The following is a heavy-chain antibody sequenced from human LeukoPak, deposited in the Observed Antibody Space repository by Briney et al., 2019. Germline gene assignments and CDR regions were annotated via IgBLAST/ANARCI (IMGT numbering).Heavy chain of an antibody. J-gene: IGHJ4*02. D-gene: IGHD4-17*01. V-gene: IGHV4-34*01. Sequence: PSETLSLTCAVYGGSFSGYYWTWIRQPPGKGLEWIGEINHSGSTNYNPSLKSRVTISVDTSKNQFSLKLSSVTAADTAVYYCAYSTTPEDYWGQGTLFTISS. CDR3: AYSTTPEDY. CDR1: GGSFSGYY. CDR2: INHSGST.